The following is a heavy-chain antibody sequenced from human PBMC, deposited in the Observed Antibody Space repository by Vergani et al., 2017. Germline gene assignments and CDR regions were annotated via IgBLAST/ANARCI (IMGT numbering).Heavy chain of an antibody. CDR3: ARAVPCSGGSCYSGVFDY. D-gene: IGHD2-15*01. J-gene: IGHJ4*02. CDR2: IIPIFGTA. CDR1: GGTFSSYA. V-gene: IGHV1-69*01. Sequence: QVQLVQSGAEVKKPGSSVKVSCKASGGTFSSYAISWVRQAPGQGLEWMGGIIPIFGTANYAQKVQGRVTITADESTSTAYMELSSLRSEDTAVYYCARAVPCSGGSCYSGVFDYWGQGTLVTVSS.